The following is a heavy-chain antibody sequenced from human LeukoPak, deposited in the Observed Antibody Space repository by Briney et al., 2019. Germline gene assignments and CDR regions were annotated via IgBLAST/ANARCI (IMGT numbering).Heavy chain of an antibody. CDR3: AKGVGYGSESYLDY. D-gene: IGHD3-10*01. CDR2: NSGSGGST. J-gene: IGHJ4*02. CDR1: GFTFSSYA. Sequence: GGSLRLSCAASGFTFSSYAMSWVRQAPGKGLEWVSANSGSGGSTYYADSVKGRFTISRDNSKNTLYLQMNSLRAEDTAVYYCAKGVGYGSESYLDYWGQGTLGTVSS. V-gene: IGHV3-23*01.